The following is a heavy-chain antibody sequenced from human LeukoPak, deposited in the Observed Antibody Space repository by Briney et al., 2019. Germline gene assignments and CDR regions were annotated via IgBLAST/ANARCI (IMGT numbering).Heavy chain of an antibody. CDR1: GYTFTSYG. CDR2: ISAYNGNT. Sequence: ASVKVSCKASGYTFTSYGISWVRQAPGQGLEWMGWISAYNGNTNYAQKLQGGVTMTTDTSTSTAYMELRSLRSDDTAVYYCAHDRSHGSGSEGFDPWGQGTLVTVSS. J-gene: IGHJ5*02. CDR3: AHDRSHGSGSEGFDP. V-gene: IGHV1-18*01. D-gene: IGHD3-10*01.